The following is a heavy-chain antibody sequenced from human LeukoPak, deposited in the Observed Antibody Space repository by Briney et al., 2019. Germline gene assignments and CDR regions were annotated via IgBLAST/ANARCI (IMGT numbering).Heavy chain of an antibody. Sequence: SEALSLTCAVYGGSFSGYYWSWIRQPPGKGLEWIGEINHSGSTNYNPSLKSRVTISVDTSKNQFSLKLSSVTAADTAVYYCASLGSTSSTWGQGTLVTVSS. D-gene: IGHD2-2*01. V-gene: IGHV4-34*01. J-gene: IGHJ4*02. CDR1: GGSFSGYY. CDR2: INHSGST. CDR3: ASLGSTSST.